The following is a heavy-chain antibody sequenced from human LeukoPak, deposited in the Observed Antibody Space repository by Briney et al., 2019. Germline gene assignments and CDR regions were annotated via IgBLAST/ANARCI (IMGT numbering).Heavy chain of an antibody. D-gene: IGHD2-15*01. J-gene: IGHJ3*02. V-gene: IGHV4-59*01. CDR3: ARLLPSQSDAFDI. Sequence: SETLSLTCTVSGGSISSYYWNWIRQPPGKGLEWIGNIYYSGSTNYNPSLNSRVTISVDTSKNQFSLKLSSVTAADTAMYYCARLLPSQSDAFDIWGQGTMVTVSS. CDR2: IYYSGST. CDR1: GGSISSYY.